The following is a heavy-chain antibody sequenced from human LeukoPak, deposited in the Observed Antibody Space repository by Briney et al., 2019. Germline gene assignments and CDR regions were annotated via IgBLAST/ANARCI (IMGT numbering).Heavy chain of an antibody. J-gene: IGHJ6*02. CDR1: GGSFSGYY. CDR3: ARASSIAVAGTYYYYYYGMDV. Sequence: SETLSLTCAVYGGSFSGYYWSWIRQPPGKGLEWIGEINHSGSTNYNPSLKSRVTISVDTSKNQFSLKLSSVTAADTAVYYCARASSIAVAGTYYYYYYGMDVWGQGTTVTVSS. D-gene: IGHD6-19*01. CDR2: INHSGST. V-gene: IGHV4-34*01.